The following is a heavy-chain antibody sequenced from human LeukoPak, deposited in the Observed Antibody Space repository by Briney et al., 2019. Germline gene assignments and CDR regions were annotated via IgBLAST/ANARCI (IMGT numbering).Heavy chain of an antibody. D-gene: IGHD3-16*01. CDR2: ISGDSGTT. Sequence: GGSLRLSCATSGFTFDDYAMHWVRQAPGKGLERVSLISGDSGTTYYADSVKGRFTISRDNSENSLHVQMNNLRSEDTALYYCAKQAASGGGVDYWGQGTLITVSS. CDR3: AKQAASGGGVDY. J-gene: IGHJ4*02. CDR1: GFTFDDYA. V-gene: IGHV3-43*02.